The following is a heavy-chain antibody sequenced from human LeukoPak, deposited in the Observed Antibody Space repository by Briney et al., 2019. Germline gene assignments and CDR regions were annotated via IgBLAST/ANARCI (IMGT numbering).Heavy chain of an antibody. D-gene: IGHD5-18*01. CDR3: AKDRQLWFTYFDY. CDR1: GFTFSSYA. CDR2: ISYDGSNK. J-gene: IGHJ4*02. Sequence: GGSLRLSCAASGFTFSSYAMHWVRQAPGKGLEWVAVISYDGSNKYYADSVKGRFTISRDNSKNTLYLQMNSLRAEDTAVYYCAKDRQLWFTYFDYWGQGTLVTVSS. V-gene: IGHV3-30-3*01.